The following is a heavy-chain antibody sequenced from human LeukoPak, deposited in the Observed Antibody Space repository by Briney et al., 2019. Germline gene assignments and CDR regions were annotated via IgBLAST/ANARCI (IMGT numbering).Heavy chain of an antibody. Sequence: GGSLRLSCAASGFAFDEHGMSWVRQVPGKGLEWVSGINWSGGSTGYADPLRGRFTISRDNAKNSLYLQMDSLRAEDTALHYCARAPITSPFYFDYWGQGTLVTVSS. CDR1: GFAFDEHG. J-gene: IGHJ4*02. D-gene: IGHD2-2*01. V-gene: IGHV3-20*04. CDR3: ARAPITSPFYFDY. CDR2: INWSGGST.